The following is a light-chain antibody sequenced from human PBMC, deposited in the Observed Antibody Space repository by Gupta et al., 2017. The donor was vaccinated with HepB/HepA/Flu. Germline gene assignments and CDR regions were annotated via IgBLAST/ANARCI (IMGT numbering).Light chain of an antibody. V-gene: IGKV1-39*01. CDR3: QQSDEIPRT. CDR2: VAS. J-gene: IGKJ1*01. CDR1: QGIGTY. Sequence: DIKMTQSPFSLSASVGDRVTITCRASQGIGTYLNWYQQRPGKAPNVLIYVASTLESGVPSRFGGSGSGTDFTLTISNLQPEDFGTYFCQQSDEIPRTFGQGTKVEMK.